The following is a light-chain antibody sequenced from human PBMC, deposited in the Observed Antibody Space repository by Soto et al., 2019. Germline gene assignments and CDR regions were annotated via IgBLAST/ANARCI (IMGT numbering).Light chain of an antibody. CDR1: QSVSSN. CDR3: QQYTNWPRH. CDR2: GAS. Sequence: EIGMRQSPATLSVSPGSRSTVSGGASQSVSSNLAWYQQKPGQAPRLLIYGASTRATGIPARFSGSGSGTEFTLTISSLQSEDFAVYYCQQYTNWPRHFDQGTKVDIK. J-gene: IGKJ1*01. V-gene: IGKV3-15*01.